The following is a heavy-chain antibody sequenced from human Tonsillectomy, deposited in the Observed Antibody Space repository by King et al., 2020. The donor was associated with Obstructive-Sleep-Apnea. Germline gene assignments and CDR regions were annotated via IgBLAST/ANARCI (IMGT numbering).Heavy chain of an antibody. CDR1: GGSISSGGYY. D-gene: IGHD4/OR15-4a*01. Sequence: VQLQESGPGLVKPSQTLSLTCTVSGGSISSGGYYGNWIRQHPGKGLEWIGYIYTSGSTHYNPSLKSRVTISVDTSKNQFSLRLTSVTDADTAMYHCARGRATMVITPYYWGPGTLVTVSS. CDR2: IYTSGST. V-gene: IGHV4-31*03. J-gene: IGHJ4*02. CDR3: ARGRATMVITPYY.